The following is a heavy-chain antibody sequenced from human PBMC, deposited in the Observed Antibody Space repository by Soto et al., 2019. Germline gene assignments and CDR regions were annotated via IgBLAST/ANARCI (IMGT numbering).Heavy chain of an antibody. CDR2: INPSGGST. CDR3: ARVEYDFWSGYYAQTSYGMDV. D-gene: IGHD3-3*01. V-gene: IGHV1-46*01. Sequence: QVQLVQSGAEVKKPGASVKVSCKASGYTFTSYYMHWVRQAPGQGLEWMGIINPSGGSTSYAQKFQGRVNMTRDTSTSTVYMELSSLRSEATAVYYCARVEYDFWSGYYAQTSYGMDVWGQGTTVTVSS. J-gene: IGHJ6*02. CDR1: GYTFTSYY.